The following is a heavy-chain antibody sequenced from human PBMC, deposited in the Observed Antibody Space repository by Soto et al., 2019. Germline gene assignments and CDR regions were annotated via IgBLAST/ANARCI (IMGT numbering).Heavy chain of an antibody. J-gene: IGHJ3*02. D-gene: IGHD6-19*01. CDR2: LDPEDGET. Sequence: GASVKVSCQVFRYTLRELSMHWVRQAPGKGLEWMGGLDPEDGETIYAQKFQGRVTMTEDTSTDTAYMELSSLRSEDTAVYYCATSPRGMAVFDIWGQGTMVTVSS. V-gene: IGHV1-24*01. CDR1: RYTLRELS. CDR3: ATSPRGMAVFDI.